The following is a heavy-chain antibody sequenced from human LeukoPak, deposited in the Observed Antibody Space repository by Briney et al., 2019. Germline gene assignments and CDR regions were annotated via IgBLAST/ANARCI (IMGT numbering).Heavy chain of an antibody. Sequence: SETLSLTCAVYGGSFSGYYWSWIRQPPGKGLEWIGEINHSGSTNYNPSLKSRVTISVDTSKNQFSLKLSSVTAADTAVYYCARETTTYYDFWSGYRLEAFDIWGQGTMVTVSS. D-gene: IGHD3-3*01. CDR3: ARETTTYYDFWSGYRLEAFDI. J-gene: IGHJ3*02. CDR2: INHSGST. CDR1: GGSFSGYY. V-gene: IGHV4-34*01.